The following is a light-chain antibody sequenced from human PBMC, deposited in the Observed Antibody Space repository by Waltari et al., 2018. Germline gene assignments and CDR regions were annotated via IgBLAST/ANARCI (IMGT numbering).Light chain of an antibody. Sequence: DVQITQSPSSPPASVGYKVTITCRASQSISSYLNWYHQKPGKAPKLLIYAASSLESGVPSRFSGSGSGTDFTLTISSLQPEDSATYYCQQSYSTAWTFGQGTKVEIK. CDR1: QSISSY. V-gene: IGKV1-39*01. J-gene: IGKJ1*01. CDR3: QQSYSTAWT. CDR2: AAS.